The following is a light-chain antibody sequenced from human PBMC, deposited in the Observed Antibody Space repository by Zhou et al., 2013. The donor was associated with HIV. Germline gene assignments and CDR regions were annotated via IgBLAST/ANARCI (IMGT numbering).Light chain of an antibody. J-gene: IGLJ1*01. CDR3: CSYTSTSAXV. Sequence: QSALTQPPSVSGSPGQSVTISCTGSTSDVGYYNRVSWYQQSPGTVPKLMIYEVDNRPSGVPDRFSGSKSGNTASLTISGLQAEDEADYYCCSYTSTSAXVFGTGTKVTVL. V-gene: IGLV2-18*02. CDR2: EVD. CDR1: TSDVGYYNR.